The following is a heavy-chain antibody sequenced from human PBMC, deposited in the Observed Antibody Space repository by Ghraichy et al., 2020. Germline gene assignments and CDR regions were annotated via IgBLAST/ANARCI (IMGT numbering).Heavy chain of an antibody. CDR2: IKQDGSEK. J-gene: IGHJ5*02. V-gene: IGHV3-7*01. CDR1: GFTFSSYW. D-gene: IGHD3-3*01. Sequence: GSLRLSCGASGFTFSSYWMSWVRQVPGKGLEWVANIKQDGSEKYYVDSVKGRFTISRDNAKNSLYLQMNSLRVEDTAVYYCARDGTTFGIRKWFDPWGQGTLVTVSS. CDR3: ARDGTTFGIRKWFDP.